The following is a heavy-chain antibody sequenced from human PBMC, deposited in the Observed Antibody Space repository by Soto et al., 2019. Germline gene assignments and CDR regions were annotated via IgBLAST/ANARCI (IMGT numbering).Heavy chain of an antibody. V-gene: IGHV3-23*01. Sequence: EVQLLESGGGLVQPGGSLRLSCTASGFTFSRHAMSWVRQAPGQGLEWVSAISGSGDSAYHADSVKGRFTISRDNSKNTLYLQMNSLRAEDTALYYCAKAGGSTWDYGMDVWGQGTTVTVSS. CDR1: GFTFSRHA. CDR2: ISGSGDSA. D-gene: IGHD2-15*01. CDR3: AKAGGSTWDYGMDV. J-gene: IGHJ6*02.